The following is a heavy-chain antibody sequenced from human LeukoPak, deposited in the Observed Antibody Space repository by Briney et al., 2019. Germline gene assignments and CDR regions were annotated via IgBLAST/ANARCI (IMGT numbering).Heavy chain of an antibody. J-gene: IGHJ6*03. CDR1: GGSISSGSYY. CDR3: ARDLVRSYYYMDV. Sequence: SETLSLTCTVSGGSISSGSYYWSWIRQPAGRGLEWIGSIYTSGSTNYNPSLKSRVTISVDTSKNQFSLKLSAVTAADTAVYYCARDLVRSYYYMDVWGKGTTVTVSS. CDR2: IYTSGST. D-gene: IGHD2-8*02. V-gene: IGHV4-61*02.